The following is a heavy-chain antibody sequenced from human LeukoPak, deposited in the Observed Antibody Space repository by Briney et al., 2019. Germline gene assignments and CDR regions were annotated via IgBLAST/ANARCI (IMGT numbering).Heavy chain of an antibody. V-gene: IGHV3-74*01. CDR3: ARAPPYIDYGGNDLDY. Sequence: GGSLRLSCAASGFTFSSYWMHWVRQAPGKGLVWVSRINSDGSSTGYADSVKGRFTISRDNAKNTLYLQMNSLRAEDTAVYYCARAPPYIDYGGNDLDYWGQGTLVTVSS. CDR2: INSDGSST. J-gene: IGHJ4*02. CDR1: GFTFSSYW. D-gene: IGHD4-23*01.